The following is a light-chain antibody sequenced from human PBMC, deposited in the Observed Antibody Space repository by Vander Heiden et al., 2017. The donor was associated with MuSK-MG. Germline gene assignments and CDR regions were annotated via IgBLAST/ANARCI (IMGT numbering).Light chain of an antibody. V-gene: IGKV3-20*01. CDR2: GAS. Sequence: EIVLTQSPGPLSLSPGERATPPCRASQSVSSSYLAWYQQKPGQAPRLLIYGASSRATGIPDRFSGSGSGTDFTLTISRLEPEDFAVYYCQQYGSSPWTFGQGTKVEIK. CDR3: QQYGSSPWT. CDR1: QSVSSSY. J-gene: IGKJ1*01.